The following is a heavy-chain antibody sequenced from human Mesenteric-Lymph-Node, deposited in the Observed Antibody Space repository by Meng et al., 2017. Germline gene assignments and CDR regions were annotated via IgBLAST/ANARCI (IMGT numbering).Heavy chain of an antibody. Sequence: QVQLVHAGAEVKKPGSSVKVSCKASGGTFSSYAISWVRQAPGQGLEWMGWINLNTGGTNYAQKFQGRVTMTRDTSISTVYMELSSLRSDDTAVYYCARDEVVATVSYFHHWGQGTLVTASS. D-gene: IGHD5-12*01. V-gene: IGHV1-2*02. CDR2: INLNTGGT. J-gene: IGHJ1*01. CDR3: ARDEVVATVSYFHH. CDR1: GGTFSSYA.